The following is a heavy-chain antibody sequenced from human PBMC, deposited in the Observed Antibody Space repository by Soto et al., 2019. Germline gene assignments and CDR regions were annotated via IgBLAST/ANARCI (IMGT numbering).Heavy chain of an antibody. Sequence: PSQTLSLTCAISGDSVSSNSATWNWIRQSPSRGLEWLGRTYYRSQWYYDYALSVKSRVSINPDTSKNQFSLQLNSVTPEDTAVYYCAGILGHPDYYYYSGMDVWGLGTTVPVS. J-gene: IGHJ6*02. V-gene: IGHV6-1*01. CDR2: TYYRSQWYY. D-gene: IGHD3-3*01. CDR3: AGILGHPDYYYYSGMDV. CDR1: GDSVSSNSAT.